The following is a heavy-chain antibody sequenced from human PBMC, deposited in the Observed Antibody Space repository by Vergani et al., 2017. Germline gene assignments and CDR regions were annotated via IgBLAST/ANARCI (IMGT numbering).Heavy chain of an antibody. CDR1: GFTFSSYS. CDR2: ISYDGSNK. V-gene: IGHV3-30*18. CDR3: AKVASYYGSGSYYNYYYYGMDV. D-gene: IGHD3-10*01. Sequence: VQLVESGGGLVKPGGSLRLSCAASGFTFSSYSMNWVRQAPGKGLEWVAVISYDGSNKYYADSVKGRFTISRDNSKNTLYLQMNSLRAEDTAVYYCAKVASYYGSGSYYNYYYYGMDVWGQGTTVTVSS. J-gene: IGHJ6*02.